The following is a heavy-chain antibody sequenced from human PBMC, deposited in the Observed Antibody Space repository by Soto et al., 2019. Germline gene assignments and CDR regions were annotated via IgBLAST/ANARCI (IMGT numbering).Heavy chain of an antibody. CDR3: AVVATITSDYYGMDV. J-gene: IGHJ6*02. D-gene: IGHD5-12*01. CDR1: GYTFTSYG. CDR2: ISAYNGNT. Sequence: ASAKVSCKASGYTFTSYGISWVRQAPGQGLEWMGWISAYNGNTNYAQKLQGRVTMTTDTSTSTAYMELRSLRSDDTAVYYCAVVATITSDYYGMDVWGQGTTVTVSS. V-gene: IGHV1-18*01.